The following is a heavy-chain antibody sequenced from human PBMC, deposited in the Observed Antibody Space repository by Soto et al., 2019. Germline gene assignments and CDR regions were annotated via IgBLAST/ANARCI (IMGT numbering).Heavy chain of an antibody. CDR3: ARARREWELPLDFDY. J-gene: IGHJ4*02. V-gene: IGHV1-3*01. D-gene: IGHD1-26*01. CDR2: INAGNGNT. Sequence: GASVKVSCKASGYTFTSYAMHWVHQAPGQRLEWMGWINAGNGNTKYSQKFQGRVTITRDTSASTAYMELSSLRSEDTAVYYCARARREWELPLDFDYWGQGTLVTVSS. CDR1: GYTFTSYA.